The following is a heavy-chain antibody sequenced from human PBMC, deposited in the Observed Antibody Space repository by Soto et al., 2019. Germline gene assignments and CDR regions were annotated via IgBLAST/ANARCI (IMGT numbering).Heavy chain of an antibody. CDR2: VYYTGTT. Sequence: SETLSLTCTVSGGSISSYFYIWVRQPPGKGLEWIGSVYYTGTTDYNPSLKSRVTISVDTSTTQFSLNLRSVTAADTAVYYCARDLAAVPSAFDYWGQGTLVTVSS. V-gene: IGHV4-59*01. CDR3: ARDLAAVPSAFDY. CDR1: GGSISSYF. J-gene: IGHJ4*02. D-gene: IGHD6-13*01.